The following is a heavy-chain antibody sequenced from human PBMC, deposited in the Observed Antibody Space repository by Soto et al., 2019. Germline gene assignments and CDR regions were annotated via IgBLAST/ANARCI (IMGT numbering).Heavy chain of an antibody. V-gene: IGHV1-3*01. J-gene: IGHJ4*02. CDR2: INAGNGNT. CDR3: ARGTPVFFDY. CDR1: GYTFTSYA. Sequence: ASVTVSCQASGYTFTSYAIHWVRQAPGQRLEWMGWINAGNGNTKYSQKFQGRVTITRDTSESTAYMELSSLRSEDTAVYYCARGTPVFFDYWGQETLVTVSS.